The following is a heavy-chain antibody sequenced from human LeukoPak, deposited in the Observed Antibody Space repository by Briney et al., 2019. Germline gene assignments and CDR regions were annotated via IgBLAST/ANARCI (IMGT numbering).Heavy chain of an antibody. Sequence: ASETLSLTCTVSGGYLTSSYWSWFRQPPGGELESIGYIYYSGTTKSNPSLESRVTISVDTSKNQLSLKLSFVTAADTAIYYCGGEPRLLDVWGKGITVTVSS. D-gene: IGHD2-15*01. J-gene: IGHJ6*04. CDR3: GGEPRLLDV. CDR1: GGYLTSSY. CDR2: IYYSGTT. V-gene: IGHV4-59*01.